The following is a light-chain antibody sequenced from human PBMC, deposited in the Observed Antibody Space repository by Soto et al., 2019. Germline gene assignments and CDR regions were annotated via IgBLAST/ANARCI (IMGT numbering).Light chain of an antibody. CDR2: VAS. J-gene: IGKJ3*01. CDR3: QQYGSSPFT. CDR1: QTVSSSY. Sequence: IVLTQSPGTLSLSPGERATLSCRASQTVSSSYLAWYQQKPGQAPRLLIYVASSRATGIPDRFSGSGSGTDFTLTISRLEPEDFAVYYCQQYGSSPFTFGPGTKVDIK. V-gene: IGKV3-20*01.